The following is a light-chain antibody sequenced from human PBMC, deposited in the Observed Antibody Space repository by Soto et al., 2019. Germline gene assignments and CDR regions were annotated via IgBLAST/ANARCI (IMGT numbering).Light chain of an antibody. CDR3: QQYNSYWT. Sequence: IQITPTPSTLSASVGDRVTIPCRASQSISSWLAWYQQKPGKAPKLLMYDASSLESGVPSRFSGSGSGTEFTLTISSLQPDDFATYYCQQYNSYWTFGQGTKVDI. J-gene: IGKJ1*01. V-gene: IGKV1-5*01. CDR1: QSISSW. CDR2: DAS.